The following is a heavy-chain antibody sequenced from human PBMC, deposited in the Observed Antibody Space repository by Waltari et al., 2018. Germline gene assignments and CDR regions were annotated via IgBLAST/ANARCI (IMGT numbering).Heavy chain of an antibody. J-gene: IGHJ6*03. V-gene: IGHV4-38-2*02. CDR3: ARGGGGNPDYYYMDV. D-gene: IGHD2-15*01. CDR1: GYSISSGYY. Sequence: QVQLQESGPGLVKPSETLSLTCTVSGYSISSGYYWGWIRQPPGKGLEWIGSIYHSGSTYYNRSLKSRGTISVDTSKNQFSLKLSSVTAADTAVYYCARGGGGNPDYYYMDVWGKGTTVTVSS. CDR2: IYHSGST.